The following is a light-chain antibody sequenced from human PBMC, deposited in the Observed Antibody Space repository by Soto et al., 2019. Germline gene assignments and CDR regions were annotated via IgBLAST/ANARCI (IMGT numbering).Light chain of an antibody. J-gene: IGKJ2*01. Sequence: DIQMTQSPSSLSASVGDRVTITCRTSQDITNHLAWYQQKPGKVLKLLIYGASTLETGVHSRFSGSGSGTLFTLTISSLQPEDVATYYCQKYNSAPNTFGQGTRLEIK. V-gene: IGKV1-27*01. CDR2: GAS. CDR3: QKYNSAPNT. CDR1: QDITNH.